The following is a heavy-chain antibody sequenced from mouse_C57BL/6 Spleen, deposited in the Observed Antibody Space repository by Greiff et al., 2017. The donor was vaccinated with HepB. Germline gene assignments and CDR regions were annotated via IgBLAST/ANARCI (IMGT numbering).Heavy chain of an antibody. V-gene: IGHV1-15*01. CDR2: IDPETGGT. Sequence: VQLQQSGAELVRPGASVTLSCKASGYTFTDYEMHWVKQTPVHGLEWIGAIDPETGGTAYNQKFKGKAILTADKSSSTAYMELRSLTSDDSAVYYCITTVVPYYFDYWGQGTTLTVSS. CDR3: ITTVVPYYFDY. CDR1: GYTFTDYE. D-gene: IGHD1-1*01. J-gene: IGHJ2*01.